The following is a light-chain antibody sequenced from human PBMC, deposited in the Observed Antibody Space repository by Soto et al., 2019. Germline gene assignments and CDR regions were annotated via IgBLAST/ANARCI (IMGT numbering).Light chain of an antibody. J-gene: IGKJ5*01. V-gene: IGKV3-20*01. CDR2: GVC. CDR1: QSVGTN. CDR3: QQYADSTIT. Sequence: EIVLTQSPGTLSLSPGERATLSCRASQSVGTNLAWYQQKPGQAPRILLYGVCTRETGIPDRFSGSGSGTDFTLAISRVEPEDFAVYFCQQYADSTITFGQGTRLEIK.